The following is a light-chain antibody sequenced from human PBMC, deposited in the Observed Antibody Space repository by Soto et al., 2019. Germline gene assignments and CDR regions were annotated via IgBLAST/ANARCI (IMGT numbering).Light chain of an antibody. CDR2: WAS. CDR3: QQYYSTPRT. CDR1: QSVLYSSNNKTY. J-gene: IGKJ2*01. Sequence: DIVMTQSPDSLAVSLGERATINCKSSQSVLYSSNNKTYLAWYQQTPGQPPKLLIYWASTLESGVPDRFSGSGSGTDFTLTISSLQAEDVAVYYCQQYYSTPRTFGQWTKLEIK. V-gene: IGKV4-1*01.